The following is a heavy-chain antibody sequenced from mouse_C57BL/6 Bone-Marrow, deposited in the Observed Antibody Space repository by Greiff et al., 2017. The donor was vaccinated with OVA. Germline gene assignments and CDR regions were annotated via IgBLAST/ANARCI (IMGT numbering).Heavy chain of an antibody. J-gene: IGHJ4*01. CDR2: INPYNGGT. CDR3: ARFTTVVAPMVWDY. V-gene: IGHV1-19*01. Sequence: EVQLQQSGPVLVKPGASVKMSCKASGYTFTDYYMNWVKQSHGKSLEWIGVINPYNGGTSYNQKFKGKATLTVDKSSSTAYMELNSLTSEDSAVYYCARFTTVVAPMVWDYWGQGTSVTVSS. CDR1: GYTFTDYY. D-gene: IGHD1-1*01.